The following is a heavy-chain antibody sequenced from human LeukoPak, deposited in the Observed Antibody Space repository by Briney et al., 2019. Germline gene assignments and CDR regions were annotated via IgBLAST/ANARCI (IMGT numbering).Heavy chain of an antibody. CDR3: ARAGSGWSFDY. CDR1: SGSINNYY. D-gene: IGHD6-19*01. CDR2: ILSSGST. J-gene: IGHJ4*02. Sequence: SETLSLTCTVSSGSINNYYWSWIRQTPGKGLEWIGYILSSGSTNYNPSVKSRVTISVDTSKNQFSLKLRSVTAADTAVYYCARAGSGWSFDYWGQGTLVTVSS. V-gene: IGHV4-59*01.